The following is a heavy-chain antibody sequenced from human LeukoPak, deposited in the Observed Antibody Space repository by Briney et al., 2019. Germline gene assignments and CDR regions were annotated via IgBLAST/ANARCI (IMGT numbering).Heavy chain of an antibody. V-gene: IGHV4-39*01. Sequence: SETLSLTCTVSGGSVRSSSYYWGWIRQPPGKGLEWIGSMYFSGSAYYKPSLKSRVTISVDTSKNQFSLKLRSVTAADTALYYCASASGGPGTFYRIDYWGQGTLVTVSS. CDR1: GGSVRSSSYY. CDR2: MYFSGSA. CDR3: ASASGGPGTFYRIDY. D-gene: IGHD3-10*01. J-gene: IGHJ4*02.